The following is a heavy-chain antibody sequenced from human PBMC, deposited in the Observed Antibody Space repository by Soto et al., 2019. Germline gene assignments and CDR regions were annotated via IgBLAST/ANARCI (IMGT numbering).Heavy chain of an antibody. CDR1: GYTFTAYY. Sequence: VASVKVSCKASGYTFTAYYIHWVRQAPGQGLEWMGWINPKSGDTNYAQKLQGWVNMTWDTSIGTASMVLRSMRCADTAVYYCARERLGGYDSYDYWGQGTLVTVSS. V-gene: IGHV1-2*04. D-gene: IGHD5-12*01. J-gene: IGHJ4*02. CDR2: INPKSGDT. CDR3: ARERLGGYDSYDY.